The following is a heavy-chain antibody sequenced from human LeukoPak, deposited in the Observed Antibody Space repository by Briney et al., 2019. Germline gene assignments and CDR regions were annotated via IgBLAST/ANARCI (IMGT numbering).Heavy chain of an antibody. V-gene: IGHV4-34*01. CDR2: INHSGST. Sequence: GSLRLSCAASGFTFSDYYMSWIRQPPGKGLEWIGEINHSGSTNYNPSLKSRVTISVDTSKNQFSLKLSSVTAADTAVYYCARHRYYYGSGLSYWGQGTLVTVSS. D-gene: IGHD3-10*01. CDR1: GFTFSDYY. CDR3: ARHRYYYGSGLSY. J-gene: IGHJ4*02.